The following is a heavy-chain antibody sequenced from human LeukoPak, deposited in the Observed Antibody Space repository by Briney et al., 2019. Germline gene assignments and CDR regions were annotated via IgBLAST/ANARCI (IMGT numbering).Heavy chain of an antibody. CDR1: GGSISSGGYY. CDR3: AGSAVVLFSIDY. Sequence: KPSETLSLTCTVSGGSISSGGYYWRWIRQHPGKGLEWIGYIYYSGSTYYNPSLESRVTISVDTSKNQFSLKLSSVTAADTAVYYCAGSAVVLFSIDYWGQGTLVTVSS. CDR2: IYYSGST. V-gene: IGHV4-31*03. D-gene: IGHD3-16*01. J-gene: IGHJ4*02.